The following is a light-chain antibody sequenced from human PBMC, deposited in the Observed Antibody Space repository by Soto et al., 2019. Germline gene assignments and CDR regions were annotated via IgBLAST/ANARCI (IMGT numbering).Light chain of an antibody. Sequence: QSALTQPPSASGSPGQSVTISCTGTSSDVGGYDYVSWYQQHPGKAPKLMIYEVSKRPSGVPDRFSGSKSGNTASLTVSGLQAEYEADYYCSSYAGSNNVVFGGGTKHTVL. CDR3: SSYAGSNNVV. J-gene: IGLJ2*01. CDR1: SSDVGGYDY. CDR2: EVS. V-gene: IGLV2-8*01.